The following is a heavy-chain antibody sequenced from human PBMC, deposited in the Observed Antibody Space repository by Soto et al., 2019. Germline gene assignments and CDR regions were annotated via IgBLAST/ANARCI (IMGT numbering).Heavy chain of an antibody. V-gene: IGHV3-21*01. CDR3: ARSAAGDNWFDP. Sequence: EVQLVESGGCLVKPGGSLRLSCAASGFTFRSYRMNWVRQAPGKGLEWVSSISSSSSYIYYADSVKGRFTISRDNAKNSRYLQMNSLRAEDTAVYYCARSAAGDNWFDPWGQGTLVTVSS. J-gene: IGHJ5*02. CDR2: ISSSSSYI. D-gene: IGHD6-13*01. CDR1: GFTFRSYR.